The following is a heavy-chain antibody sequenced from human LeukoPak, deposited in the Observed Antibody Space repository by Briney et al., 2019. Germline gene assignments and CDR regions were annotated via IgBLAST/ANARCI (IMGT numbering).Heavy chain of an antibody. Sequence: SETLSLTCTVSGGSINSYYWSWIRHPPGKGLEWIGYIYYSGTTIYNPSLKSRVTISVETSKNQFSLKLSSMTAADTAVYYCARHGYSSSYWYFDLWGRGSLVTVS. V-gene: IGHV4-59*08. CDR2: IYYSGTT. J-gene: IGHJ2*01. D-gene: IGHD4-11*01. CDR3: ARHGYSSSYWYFDL. CDR1: GGSINSYY.